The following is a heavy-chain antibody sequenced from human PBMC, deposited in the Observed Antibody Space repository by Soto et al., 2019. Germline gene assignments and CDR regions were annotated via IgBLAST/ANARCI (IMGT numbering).Heavy chain of an antibody. D-gene: IGHD3-10*01. V-gene: IGHV3-15*07. Sequence: EVQLVESGGGLVKPGGSLRLSCEASGFTFSNAWMNWVRQAPGKGLEWVGRIKSKTDGGTTDYAAPVKGRFTISRDDSKNTLYLQMNSLKTEDTAVYYCTTDEGSESYYYYYYGMDVWGQGTTVTVSS. CDR3: TTDEGSESYYYYYYGMDV. CDR2: IKSKTDGGTT. CDR1: GFTFSNAW. J-gene: IGHJ6*02.